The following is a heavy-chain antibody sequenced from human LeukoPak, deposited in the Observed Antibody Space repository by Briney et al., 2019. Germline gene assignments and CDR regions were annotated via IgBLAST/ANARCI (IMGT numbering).Heavy chain of an antibody. CDR2: IYYSGST. J-gene: IGHJ5*02. CDR1: GGSISSYY. CDR3: ARSLRIAARQSSTGFDP. Sequence: SETLSLTCTVSGGSISSYYWSWIRQPPGKGLEWIGYIYYSGSTNYNPSLKSRVTISVDTSKNQFSLKLSSVTAADTAVYYCARSLRIAARQSSTGFDPWGQGTLVTVSS. D-gene: IGHD6-6*01. V-gene: IGHV4-59*12.